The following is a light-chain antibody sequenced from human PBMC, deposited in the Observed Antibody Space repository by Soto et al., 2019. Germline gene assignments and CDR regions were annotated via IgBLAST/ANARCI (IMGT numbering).Light chain of an antibody. CDR1: QSVSSSY. CDR2: GAS. Sequence: EIVLTQSPGTLSLSPGERATLSCRASQSVSSSYLAWYQQKPGQAPRLLIYGASSRATGIPDRFSGSGSGTDFTLTISSLEPEDFAVYYCQQRSNWPPTTFGQGTRLEIK. J-gene: IGKJ5*01. CDR3: QQRSNWPPTT. V-gene: IGKV3D-20*02.